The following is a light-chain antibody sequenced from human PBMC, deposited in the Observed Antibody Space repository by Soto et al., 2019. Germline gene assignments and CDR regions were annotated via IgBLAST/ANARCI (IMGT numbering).Light chain of an antibody. Sequence: DVVMTQSPLSLPVTLGQPASISCRSSQSVVYSDGTAYLTWFHQRPGQSPRRLIYRVSIRESGVPDRVSGSGSGTDFTLNISRVEAEDLGIYYCMQGTHWPPTFGRGTKVEIK. CDR3: MQGTHWPPT. J-gene: IGKJ1*01. V-gene: IGKV2-30*01. CDR2: RVS. CDR1: QSVVYSDGTAY.